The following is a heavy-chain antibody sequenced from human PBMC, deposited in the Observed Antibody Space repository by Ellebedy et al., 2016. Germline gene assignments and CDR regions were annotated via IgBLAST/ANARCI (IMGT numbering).Heavy chain of an antibody. D-gene: IGHD3-22*01. J-gene: IGHJ5*02. Sequence: GGSLRLSCAASGFRFIDAWMNWVRQAPGKGLEWVGHMKSKGGGGTTDYAAPVKGRFTISRDDSKNTLYLQMNSLKAEDTAVYYCTWDTTGHYHSNHWGQGTLVTVSS. V-gene: IGHV3-15*07. CDR1: GFRFIDAW. CDR3: TWDTTGHYHSNH. CDR2: MKSKGGGGTT.